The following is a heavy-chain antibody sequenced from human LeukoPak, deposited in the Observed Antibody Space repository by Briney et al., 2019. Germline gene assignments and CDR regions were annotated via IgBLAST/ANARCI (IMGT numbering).Heavy chain of an antibody. Sequence: GGSLRLSCAASGFTFNIYAMSWVRQAPGKGLAWVSGLNEDGGYTCYADSVKGRFTISRDNSENTLYLQMSSLRAEDTAIYYCVRDFSCSGGSCPLFDSWGQGTLVSVSS. CDR2: LNEDGGYT. V-gene: IGHV3-23*01. J-gene: IGHJ4*02. CDR1: GFTFNIYA. CDR3: VRDFSCSGGSCPLFDS. D-gene: IGHD2-15*01.